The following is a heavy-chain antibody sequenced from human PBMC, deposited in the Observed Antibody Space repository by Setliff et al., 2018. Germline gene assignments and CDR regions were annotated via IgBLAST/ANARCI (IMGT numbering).Heavy chain of an antibody. CDR1: GGTFSSYG. CDR3: AREGVDTRSSTDYRYYMDV. Sequence: GASVKISCKASGGTFSSYGVSWVRQAPRQGLEWMGGTIPMFGSTNYAQKFQGRVTIMTDESTSTAYMEVSSLRYEDTAVYYCAREGVDTRSSTDYRYYMDVWCKGTTVTVSS. D-gene: IGHD3-16*01. V-gene: IGHV1-69*05. J-gene: IGHJ6*03. CDR2: TIPMFGST.